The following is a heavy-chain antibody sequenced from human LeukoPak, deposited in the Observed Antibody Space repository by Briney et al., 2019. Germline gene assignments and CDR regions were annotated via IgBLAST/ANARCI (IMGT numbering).Heavy chain of an antibody. D-gene: IGHD2-21*01. V-gene: IGHV4-59*01. J-gene: IGHJ3*02. CDR2: IYYSGST. CDR1: GGSISSYY. Sequence: SETLSLTCTVSGGSISSYYWSWIRQPPGKGLEWIGYIYYSGSTNYNPSLKSRVTISVDTSKNQFSLKLSSVTAADTAVYYCARATLPTAFDIWGQGTMVTVSS. CDR3: ARATLPTAFDI.